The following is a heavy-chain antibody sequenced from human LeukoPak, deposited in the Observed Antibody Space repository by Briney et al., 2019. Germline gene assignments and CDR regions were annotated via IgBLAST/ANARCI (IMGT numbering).Heavy chain of an antibody. CDR2: IRSKADSYAT. Sequence: GGSLRLSCAASGFTFSSSAMHWVRQASGKGLEWVGRIRSKADSYATAYAASVKGRFTISRDDSKNTAYLQMNSLKTEDTAVYYCTTRQLLSDVWGQGTTVTVSS. D-gene: IGHD2-2*01. J-gene: IGHJ6*02. CDR3: TTRQLLSDV. CDR1: GFTFSSSA. V-gene: IGHV3-73*01.